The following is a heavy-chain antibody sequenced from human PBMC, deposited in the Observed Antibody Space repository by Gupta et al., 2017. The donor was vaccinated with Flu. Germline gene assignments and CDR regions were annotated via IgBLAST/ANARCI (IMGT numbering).Heavy chain of an antibody. D-gene: IGHD1-1*01. V-gene: IGHV4-34*01. CDR2: INHSGSA. CDR3: ARETTLSALNWFDP. Sequence: QVQLQQWGAGLLKPSETLSLTCTVHGGSLSGYYWSWIRQPPGKGLEWIGEINHSGSANYNPSLKSRLTISVDTSKNQFSLKLRSVTAADTAIYYCARETTLSALNWFDPWGQGTLATVSS. J-gene: IGHJ5*02. CDR1: GGSLSGYY.